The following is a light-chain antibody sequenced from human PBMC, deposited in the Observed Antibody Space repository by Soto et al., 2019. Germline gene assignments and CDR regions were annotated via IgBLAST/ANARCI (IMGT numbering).Light chain of an antibody. CDR2: ASS. CDR3: LQDFKYPRT. Sequence: AIQMTQSPSSLSASVGDRVTITCRASQDIRTELGWYQQRPGEAPKLLIYASSNLQSGVPSRFSGSGSGTNFTLTINSLQPEDFATYYCLQDFKYPRTFGQGTKVDIK. J-gene: IGKJ1*01. V-gene: IGKV1-6*01. CDR1: QDIRTE.